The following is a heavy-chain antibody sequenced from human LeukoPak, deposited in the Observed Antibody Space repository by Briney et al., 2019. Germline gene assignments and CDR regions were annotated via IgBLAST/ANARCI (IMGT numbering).Heavy chain of an antibody. CDR1: GGSFSGYC. CDR3: ARGRYSSGFYYFDY. Sequence: PSETLSLTCAVYGGSFSGYCWSWIRQPPGKGLEWIGEINHSGSTNYNPSLKSRVTILVDTSKNQLSLKVSSVTAADTAVYYCARGRYSSGFYYFDYWGQGTLVTVSS. D-gene: IGHD6-19*01. V-gene: IGHV4-34*01. CDR2: INHSGST. J-gene: IGHJ4*02.